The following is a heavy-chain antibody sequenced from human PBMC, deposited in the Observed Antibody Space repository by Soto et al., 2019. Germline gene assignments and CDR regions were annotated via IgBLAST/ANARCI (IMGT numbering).Heavy chain of an antibody. D-gene: IGHD2-8*01. V-gene: IGHV3-30*18. J-gene: IGHJ4*02. CDR3: AKGFISGGYCANGICYHFDY. CDR1: GFTFSSYG. Sequence: QVQLVESGGGVVQPGGSLTLSCAASGFTFSSYGMHWVRQAPGKGLEWVAVMSYDGNNKYYADSVKGRFIVSRDNSRNTQFLQMNSLRVEDTAVYYCAKGFISGGYCANGICYHFDYWGQGTPVTVSS. CDR2: MSYDGNNK.